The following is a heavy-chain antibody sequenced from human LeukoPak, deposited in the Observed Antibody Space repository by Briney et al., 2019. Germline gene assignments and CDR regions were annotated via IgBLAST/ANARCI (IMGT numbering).Heavy chain of an antibody. D-gene: IGHD3-10*01. CDR1: GYTFTSYA. Sequence: ASVKVSCKASGYTFTSYAMHWVRQAPGQRLEWMGWIXAGNGNTKYSQXFQGRVTITRDTSASTAYMELSSLRSEDTAVYYCARDTITMVXXXXXIFXYWGQGTLVTVSS. V-gene: IGHV1-3*01. CDR2: IXAGNGNT. J-gene: IGHJ4*02. CDR3: ARDTITMVXXXXXIFXY.